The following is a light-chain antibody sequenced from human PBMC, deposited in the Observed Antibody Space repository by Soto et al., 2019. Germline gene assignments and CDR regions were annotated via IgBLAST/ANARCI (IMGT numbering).Light chain of an antibody. J-gene: IGKJ4*01. CDR1: QDIRSH. Sequence: DVQMTQSPSPLSASIGDTVTISCRASQDIRSHLAWSQQKPGKAPKTLIHNASILQSGVPSRFSGSGSDTDFTLTINGLQPEDFATYYCQQYNSFPPTFGGGTEVEI. V-gene: IGKV1-16*01. CDR2: NAS. CDR3: QQYNSFPPT.